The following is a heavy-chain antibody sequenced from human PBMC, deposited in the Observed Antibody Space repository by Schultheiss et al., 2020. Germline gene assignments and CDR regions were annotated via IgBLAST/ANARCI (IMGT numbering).Heavy chain of an antibody. CDR3: ARARLSYDILTGYSNDVFDI. CDR2: IYYSGST. J-gene: IGHJ3*02. Sequence: SETLSLTCTVSGGSISSCDYYWSWIRQPPGKDLEGIGYIYYSGSTYYNPSLKSRVTISVDTYKNQFSLKLSSVTAADTAVYYCARARLSYDILTGYSNDVFDIWGQGTMVTVSS. D-gene: IGHD3-9*01. CDR1: GGSISSCDYY. V-gene: IGHV4-30-4*01.